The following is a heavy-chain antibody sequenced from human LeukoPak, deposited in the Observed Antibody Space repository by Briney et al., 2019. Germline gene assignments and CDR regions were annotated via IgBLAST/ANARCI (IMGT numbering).Heavy chain of an antibody. CDR3: ARGQWVGATNFDY. V-gene: IGHV4-59*01. D-gene: IGHD1-26*01. J-gene: IGHJ4*02. CDR1: GGSISSYY. CDR2: IYYGGRT. Sequence: SETLSLTCTVSGGSISSYYWSWIRQPPGKGLAWIGYIYYGGRTYYNPSLKSRVTISVDTSKNQFSLKLSSVTAEDTAVYYCARGQWVGATNFDYWGQGTLVTVSS.